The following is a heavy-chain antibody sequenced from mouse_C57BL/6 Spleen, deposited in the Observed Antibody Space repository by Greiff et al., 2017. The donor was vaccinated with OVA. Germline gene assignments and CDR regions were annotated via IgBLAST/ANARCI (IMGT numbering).Heavy chain of an antibody. Sequence: QVQLQQSGAELARPGASVKLSCKASGYTFTSYGISWVKQRTGQGLEWIGEIYPRSGNTYYNEKFKGKATLTADKSSSTAYMELRSLTSEDSAVYFCARGGYYGSSYGSAMDYWGQGTSVTVSS. CDR3: ARGGYYGSSYGSAMDY. V-gene: IGHV1-81*01. D-gene: IGHD1-1*01. CDR2: IYPRSGNT. CDR1: GYTFTSYG. J-gene: IGHJ4*01.